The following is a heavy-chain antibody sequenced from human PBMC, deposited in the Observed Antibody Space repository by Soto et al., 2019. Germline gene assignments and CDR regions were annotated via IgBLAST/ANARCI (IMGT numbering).Heavy chain of an antibody. Sequence: QVQLVQSGAEVKKPGASVTVSCKTSGYSFTYHAIHWVRQAPGQRLEWMGWINAANGNTRTSQKFQGRLTMTRDTSTTTAYLDLSSLRSDDTAVYYCARDQRRDYDFWSGYSQGFDHWGQGTQVTVSS. CDR1: GYSFTYHA. D-gene: IGHD3-3*01. V-gene: IGHV1-3*01. CDR2: INAANGNT. CDR3: ARDQRRDYDFWSGYSQGFDH. J-gene: IGHJ4*02.